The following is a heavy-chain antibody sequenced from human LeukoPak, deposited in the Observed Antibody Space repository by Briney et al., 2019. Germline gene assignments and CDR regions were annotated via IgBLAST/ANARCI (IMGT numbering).Heavy chain of an antibody. CDR1: GFTFSSHS. Sequence: GGSLRLSCAASGFTFSSHSMNWVRQAPGKGLEWVSYISSSSSTIYYADSVKGRFTISRDNAKNSLYLQMKSLRAEDTAVYYCARGAYYYEDWGQGTLVTVSS. J-gene: IGHJ4*02. CDR3: ARGAYYYED. V-gene: IGHV3-48*01. D-gene: IGHD3-22*01. CDR2: ISSSSSTI.